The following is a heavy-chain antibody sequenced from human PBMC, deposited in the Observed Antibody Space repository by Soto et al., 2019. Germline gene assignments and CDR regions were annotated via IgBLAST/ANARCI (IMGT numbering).Heavy chain of an antibody. D-gene: IGHD3-16*01. CDR3: ARWGTTGGLDV. CDR2: TSYDGRDK. J-gene: IGHJ1*01. Sequence: QVQLVESGGGVVQPRTSLRVSCVGSGFTFRSYVIHWVRQAPGKGLEWVALTSYDGRDKYYADSVRGRFTISRDNSRNTVDLQMDSLKLEDTALYYCARWGTTGGLDVWGQGTLVSVSS. CDR1: GFTFRSYV. V-gene: IGHV3-30*19.